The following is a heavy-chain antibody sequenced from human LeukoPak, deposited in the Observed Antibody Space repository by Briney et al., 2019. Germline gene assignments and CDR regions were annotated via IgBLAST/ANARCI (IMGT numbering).Heavy chain of an antibody. CDR3: ARVISVADYLCWFDP. D-gene: IGHD6-19*01. CDR1: GGSFSGYY. Sequence: PSETLSLTCAVYGGSFSGYYWSWIRQPPGKGLEWIGEINHSGSTNYNPSLKSRVTISVDTSKNQFSLKLSSVTAADTAVYYCARVISVADYLCWFDPWGQGTLVTVSS. V-gene: IGHV4-34*01. CDR2: INHSGST. J-gene: IGHJ5*02.